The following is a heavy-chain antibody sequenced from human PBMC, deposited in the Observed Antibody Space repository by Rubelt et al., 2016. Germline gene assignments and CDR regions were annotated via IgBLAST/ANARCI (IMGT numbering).Heavy chain of an antibody. CDR1: GGSFSGYY. V-gene: IGHV4-34*01. CDR2: INHSGST. D-gene: IGHD3-22*01. CDR3: ARGGVNDSSGYYSY. Sequence: QVQLQQWGAGLLKPSETLSLTCAVYGGSFSGYYWSWIRQPPGKGLEWIGEINHSGSTNYNPSLKSRVSISVDTSKNQFSLKLSSVTAADTAVYYCARGGVNDSSGYYSYWGQGTLVTVSS. J-gene: IGHJ4*02.